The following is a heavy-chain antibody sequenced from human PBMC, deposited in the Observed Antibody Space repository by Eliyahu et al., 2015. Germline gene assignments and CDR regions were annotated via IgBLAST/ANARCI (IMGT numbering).Heavy chain of an antibody. CDR3: ATSRTIAKLDY. CDR2: IRSKAYGGRT. J-gene: IGHJ4*02. D-gene: IGHD4/OR15-4a*01. Sequence: GRSLRLSCTVSGITFGDCDMSWVRQPPGKGLEWVSSIRSKAYGGRTEYAASVEGRFTISRDDSKSIAYLQMNSLTTEDTAVYYCATSRTIAKLDYWGQGTVVTVSS. CDR1: GITFGDCD. V-gene: IGHV3-49*04.